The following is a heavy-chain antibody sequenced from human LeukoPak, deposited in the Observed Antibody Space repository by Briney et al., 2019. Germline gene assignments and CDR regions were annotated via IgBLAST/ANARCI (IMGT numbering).Heavy chain of an antibody. J-gene: IGHJ4*02. CDR1: GFTVSSKY. D-gene: IGHD6-19*01. Sequence: GRSLRLSCAASGFTVSSKYMAWVRQSAGQGLEWVAVIHPGGTIYYAHSVKGTFTISRDNSKNTLYLEMNTPRVEDTAVYYCAMYSSAWYAVYWGQGTLVTVSS. V-gene: IGHV3-66*01. CDR2: IHPGGTI. CDR3: AMYSSAWYAVY.